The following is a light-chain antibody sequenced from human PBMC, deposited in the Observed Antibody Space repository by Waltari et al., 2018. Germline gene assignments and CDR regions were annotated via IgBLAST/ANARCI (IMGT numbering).Light chain of an antibody. CDR2: RAS. J-gene: IGKJ1*01. Sequence: DIQMIQFPSTLSASVGDRVTITCRASQSLSNWLAWYQQKPGKAPKVLIYRASTLESGVPSRFSGSGSGTEFTLTISSLQPDDFATYYCQQYRNLWTFGQGTKVEIK. CDR1: QSLSNW. CDR3: QQYRNLWT. V-gene: IGKV1-5*03.